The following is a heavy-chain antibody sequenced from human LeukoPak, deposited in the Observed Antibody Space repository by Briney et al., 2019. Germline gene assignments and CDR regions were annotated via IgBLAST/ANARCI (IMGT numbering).Heavy chain of an antibody. CDR3: ARGQAALWFGEL. CDR1: GGSVSSASDY. D-gene: IGHD3-10*01. V-gene: IGHV4-61*01. Sequence: SETLSLTCTVSGGSVSSASDYCSCIRQPPGKGLERIGHLSYSGSTNYNSSLKRRVTISLDTSKNRLSLKLSSVTAADTAVYYCARGQAALWFGELWGQGTLVTVSS. J-gene: IGHJ4*02. CDR2: LSYSGST.